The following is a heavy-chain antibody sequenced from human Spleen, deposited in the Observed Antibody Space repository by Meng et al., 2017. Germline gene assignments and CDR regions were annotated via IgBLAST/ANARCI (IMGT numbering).Heavy chain of an antibody. CDR3: ASKGYCSGGSCYWNYYYGMDV. CDR1: GFTFRTSE. J-gene: IGHJ6*02. V-gene: IGHV3-23*01. D-gene: IGHD2-15*01. CDR2: ISGSGGST. Sequence: GESLKISCAASGFTFRTSEMNWVRQAPGKGLEWVSAISGSGGSTYYADSVKGRFTISRDNSKNTLYLQMNSLRAEDTAVYYCASKGYCSGGSCYWNYYYGMDVWGQGTTVTVSS.